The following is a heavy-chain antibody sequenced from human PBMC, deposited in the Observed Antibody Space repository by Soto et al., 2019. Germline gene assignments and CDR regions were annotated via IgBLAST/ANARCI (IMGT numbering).Heavy chain of an antibody. Sequence: ASVKVSCKASGYTFTSYDINWVRQATGQGLEWMGWMSPNSGNTGYAQKFQGRVTMTRNTSISTAYMELSSLRSEDTAVYYCARMGYSGYDYYYYYGMDVWGQGTTVTVSS. CDR2: MSPNSGNT. V-gene: IGHV1-8*01. J-gene: IGHJ6*02. D-gene: IGHD5-12*01. CDR3: ARMGYSGYDYYYYYGMDV. CDR1: GYTFTSYD.